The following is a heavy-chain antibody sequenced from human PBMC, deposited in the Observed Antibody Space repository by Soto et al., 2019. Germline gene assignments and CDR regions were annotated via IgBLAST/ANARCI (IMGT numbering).Heavy chain of an antibody. CDR1: GFTFSSYA. CDR2: ISYDGSNK. D-gene: IGHD6-13*01. Sequence: QVQLVESGGGVVQPGRSLRLSCAASGFTFSSYAMHWVRQAPGKGLEWVAVISYDGSNKYYADSVKGRFTISRDNSKNTRYLQMNSLRAQDTAVYYCASLGGAIAAAGHYFDYWGQGTLVTVSS. CDR3: ASLGGAIAAAGHYFDY. V-gene: IGHV3-30-3*01. J-gene: IGHJ4*02.